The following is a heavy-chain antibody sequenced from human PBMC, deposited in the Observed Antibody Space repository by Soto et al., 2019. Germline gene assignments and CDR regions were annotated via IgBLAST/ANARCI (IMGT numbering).Heavy chain of an antibody. CDR1: GDSVSSNSVA. J-gene: IGHJ4*02. CDR2: TYYRSRGYKWYN. V-gene: IGHV6-1*01. D-gene: IGHD4-17*01. CDR3: ARNNYGDFYYFDS. Sequence: PSQTLSLTCAISGDSVSSNSVAWNWIRQSPSRGLEWLGRTYYRSRGYKWYNDYAVSVKSRITINPDTSKNQFSLQLDSVTPEDTAVYYCARNNYGDFYYFDSWGQGALVTVSS.